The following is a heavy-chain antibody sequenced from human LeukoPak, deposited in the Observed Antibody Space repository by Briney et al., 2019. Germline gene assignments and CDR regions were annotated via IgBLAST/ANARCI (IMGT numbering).Heavy chain of an antibody. D-gene: IGHD3-10*01. V-gene: IGHV3-11*01. CDR2: ISSSGSTM. CDR3: ARVSMARGVIIFDF. J-gene: IGHJ4*02. CDR1: GFTFSDYY. Sequence: PGGSLRLSCAASGFTFSDYYMSWIRQAPGKGLEWVSYISSSGSTMYYADSVKGRFTISRDNAKNSPYLQMNSLRAEDTALYYCARVSMARGVIIFDFWGQGTLVTVSS.